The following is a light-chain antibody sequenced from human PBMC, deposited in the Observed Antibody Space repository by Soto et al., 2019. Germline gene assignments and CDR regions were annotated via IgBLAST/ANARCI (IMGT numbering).Light chain of an antibody. CDR1: QNINNY. CDR2: DAS. CDR3: HPYELLQT. Sequence: DIDMTQARSCLSASVGDIVTITCQASQNINNYLNWYQQKPGRAPKLLIYDASNLEAGVPSRFRGSGSGTDFTFTISLLQPEDIATYNWHPYELLQTSAQGTRQEIK. V-gene: IGKV1-33*01. J-gene: IGKJ5*01.